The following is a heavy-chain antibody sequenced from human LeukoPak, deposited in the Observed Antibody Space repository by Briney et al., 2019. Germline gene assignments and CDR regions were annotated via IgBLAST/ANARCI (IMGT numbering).Heavy chain of an antibody. Sequence: SETLSLTCTVSGGAISSSSYYWGWIRQPPGKGLAWIGSIYYSGSTYYNPSLKSRVTISVDTSKNQFSLKLSSVTAADTAVYYCARAYCDTSRCSAVGYFDLWGRGTLVTVSS. CDR1: GGAISSSSYY. CDR2: IYYSGST. J-gene: IGHJ2*01. V-gene: IGHV4-39*07. D-gene: IGHD2/OR15-2a*01. CDR3: ARAYCDTSRCSAVGYFDL.